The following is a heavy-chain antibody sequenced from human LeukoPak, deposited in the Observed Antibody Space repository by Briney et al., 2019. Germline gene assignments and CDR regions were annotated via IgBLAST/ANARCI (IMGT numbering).Heavy chain of an antibody. D-gene: IGHD2-15*01. CDR3: ARVRYCSGGSCRNFDY. J-gene: IGHJ4*02. V-gene: IGHV3-30*02. CDR2: IRYDGSNK. CDR1: GFTFSSYG. Sequence: GGSLRLSCAASGFTFSSYGMHWVRQAPGKGLEWVAFIRYDGSNKYYADSVKGRFTISRDNSKNTLYLQMNSLRADDTAVYYCARVRYCSGGSCRNFDYWGQGTLVTVSS.